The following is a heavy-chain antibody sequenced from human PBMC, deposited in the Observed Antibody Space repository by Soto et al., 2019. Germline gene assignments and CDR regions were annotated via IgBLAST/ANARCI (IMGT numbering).Heavy chain of an antibody. CDR1: GFTFSSYS. V-gene: IGHV3-48*01. Sequence: GGSLRLSCAASGFTFSSYSMNWVRQAPGKGLEWVSYISSSSSTIYYADSVKGRFTISRDNAKNSLYLQMNSLRAEDTAVYYCARDLEYCSGGSCYSGNDYWGQGTLVTVSS. CDR2: ISSSSSTI. D-gene: IGHD2-15*01. CDR3: ARDLEYCSGGSCYSGNDY. J-gene: IGHJ4*02.